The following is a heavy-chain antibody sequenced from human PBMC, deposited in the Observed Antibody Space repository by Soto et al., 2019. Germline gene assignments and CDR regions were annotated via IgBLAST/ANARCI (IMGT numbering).Heavy chain of an antibody. D-gene: IGHD3-22*01. Sequence: PSETLSLTCTVSGGSISSYYWSWIRQPPGKGLEWIGEIYHSGSTNYNPSLKSRVTISVDKSKNQFSLKLSSVTAADTAVYYCARLYDSSGYDFDYWGQGTLATVSS. CDR1: GGSISSYY. V-gene: IGHV4-59*12. CDR2: IYHSGST. CDR3: ARLYDSSGYDFDY. J-gene: IGHJ4*02.